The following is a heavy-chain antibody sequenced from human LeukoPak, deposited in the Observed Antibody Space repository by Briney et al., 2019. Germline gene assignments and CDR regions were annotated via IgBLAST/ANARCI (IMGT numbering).Heavy chain of an antibody. CDR1: GGSISSSSYY. D-gene: IGHD6-19*01. CDR2: IYYSGST. Sequence: SETLSLTCTVSGGSISSSSYYWGWIRQPPGKGLEWIGSIYYSGSTYYNPSLMSRVTISVDTSKNQFSLKLSSVTAADTAVYYCARPVAGTEGFDYWGQGTLVTVSS. J-gene: IGHJ4*02. V-gene: IGHV4-39*01. CDR3: ARPVAGTEGFDY.